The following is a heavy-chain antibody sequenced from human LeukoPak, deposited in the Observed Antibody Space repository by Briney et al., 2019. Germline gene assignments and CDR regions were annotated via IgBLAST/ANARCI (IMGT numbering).Heavy chain of an antibody. J-gene: IGHJ4*02. D-gene: IGHD3-22*01. CDR1: GYTFTSYD. V-gene: IGHV1-8*01. Sequence: ASVKVSCKASGYTFTSYDINWVRQATGQGLEWMGWMNPNSGNTGYAQKFQGRVTMTRNTSISTAYMELSSLRSEDTAVYYCARGRLGLFRGVRTPHNYYFDYWGQGTLVTVSS. CDR3: ARGRLGLFRGVRTPHNYYFDY. CDR2: MNPNSGNT.